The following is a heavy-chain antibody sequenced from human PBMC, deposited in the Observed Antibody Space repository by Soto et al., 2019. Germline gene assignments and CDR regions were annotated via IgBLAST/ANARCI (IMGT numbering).Heavy chain of an antibody. CDR3: ARDRCSGGSCYSDY. CDR2: IYYSGST. V-gene: IGHV4-31*03. J-gene: IGHJ4*02. Sequence: QVQLQESGPGLVKPSQTLSLTYTVSGGSISSGGYYWSWIRQHPGKGLEWIGYIYYSGSTYYNPSLKSRVTISVDTSKNQFSLKLSSVTAADTAVYYCARDRCSGGSCYSDYWGQGTLVTVSS. D-gene: IGHD2-15*01. CDR1: GGSISSGGYY.